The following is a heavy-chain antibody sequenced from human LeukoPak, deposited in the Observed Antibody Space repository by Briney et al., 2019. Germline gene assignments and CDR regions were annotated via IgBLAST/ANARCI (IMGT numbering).Heavy chain of an antibody. CDR2: ISGSGGRT. V-gene: IGHV3-23*01. CDR3: AKDLLFHDFWSGYAGMDV. J-gene: IGHJ6*02. Sequence: LTGGSLRLSCAASGFTFSSYAMSWVRQAPGKGLEWVSAISGSGGRTYFADSVKGRFTISRDNSKNTLYLQMNSLRAEDTAVYYCAKDLLFHDFWSGYAGMDVWGQGTTVTVSS. D-gene: IGHD3-3*01. CDR1: GFTFSSYA.